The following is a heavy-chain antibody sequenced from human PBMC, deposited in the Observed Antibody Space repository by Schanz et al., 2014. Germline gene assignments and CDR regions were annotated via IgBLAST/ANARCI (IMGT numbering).Heavy chain of an antibody. CDR3: ARTASHDVWRGYIPHYAFDL. Sequence: QVQVIQSGPEVKKPGASVKVSCKASGNTLSAYYIHWIRQAPGQGLEWMGWIDPNSGGTNYAQKVQGRVTMTSDTSITTVYMEVNSLTSDDTAVFYCARTASHDVWRGYIPHYAFDLWGQGTVVIVSS. CDR1: GNTLSAYY. J-gene: IGHJ3*01. V-gene: IGHV1-2*02. CDR2: IDPNSGGT. D-gene: IGHD3-3*01.